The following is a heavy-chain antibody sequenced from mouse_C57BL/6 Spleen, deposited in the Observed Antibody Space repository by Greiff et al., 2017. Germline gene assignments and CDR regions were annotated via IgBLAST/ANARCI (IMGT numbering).Heavy chain of an antibody. CDR3: ARGLRRDYYAMDY. D-gene: IGHD2-4*01. CDR2: INPNNGGT. CDR1: GYTFTDYN. J-gene: IGHJ4*01. Sequence: EVKLVESGPELVKPGASVKIPCKASGYTFTDYNMDWVKQSHGKSLEWIGDINPNNGGTIYNQKFKGKATLTVDKSSSTAYMELRSLTSEDTAVYYCARGLRRDYYAMDYWGQGTSVTVSS. V-gene: IGHV1-18*01.